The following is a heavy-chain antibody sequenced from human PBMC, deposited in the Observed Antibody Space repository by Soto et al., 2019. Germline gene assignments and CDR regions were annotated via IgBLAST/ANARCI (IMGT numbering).Heavy chain of an antibody. CDR3: ARVDSSGYYRLDS. CDR1: GGTFSSYA. V-gene: IGHV1-69*01. CDR2: IIPIFGTD. D-gene: IGHD3-22*01. J-gene: IGHJ4*02. Sequence: QVQLVQSGAEVKKPGSSVKVSCKASGGTFSSYAISWVRQAPGQGIEWMGGIIPIFGTDNYAQKVQGRVTITADESTSTDYMELSSLRSEDTAVYYCARVDSSGYYRLDSWGQGTLVTVSS.